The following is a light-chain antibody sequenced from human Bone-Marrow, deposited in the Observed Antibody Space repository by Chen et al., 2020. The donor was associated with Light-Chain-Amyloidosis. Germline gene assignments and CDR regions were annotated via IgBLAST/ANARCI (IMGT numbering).Light chain of an antibody. J-gene: IGLJ2*01. CDR1: DLPTKY. Sequence: SYELTQPPSVSVSPGQTARITCSGDDLPTKYAYGYQQKPGQAPVLVVHRDTERPSGISERFSCSSSGTTATLTISGAQAEDEADYHWQSADSSGTYEVIFGGGTKLTVL. V-gene: IGLV3-25*03. CDR3: QSADSSGTYEVI. CDR2: RDT.